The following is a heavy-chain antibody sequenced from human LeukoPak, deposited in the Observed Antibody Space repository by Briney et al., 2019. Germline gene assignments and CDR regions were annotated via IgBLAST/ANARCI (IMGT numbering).Heavy chain of an antibody. J-gene: IGHJ4*02. V-gene: IGHV4-39*07. CDR1: GGSISSSSYY. Sequence: SETLSLACTVSGGSISSSSYYWGCIRQPPGKGLECIGSIYYSGSTYYNPSLKSRVTISVDTSKNQFSLKLSSVTAADTAVYYCARFLLRATAGYDYWGQGTLVTVSS. CDR2: IYYSGST. CDR3: ARFLLRATAGYDY. D-gene: IGHD6-13*01.